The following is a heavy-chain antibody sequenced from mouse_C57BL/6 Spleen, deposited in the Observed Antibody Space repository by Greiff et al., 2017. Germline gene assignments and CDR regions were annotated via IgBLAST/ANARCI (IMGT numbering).Heavy chain of an antibody. D-gene: IGHD1-1*01. V-gene: IGHV1-81*01. Sequence: VKLQQSGAELARPGASVKLSCKASGYTFTSYGISWVKQRPGQGLEWIGEIYPRSGNTYYNEKFKGKATLTADKSSSTAYMELRSLTSEDSAVYFCALYYGSSYGYFDVWGTGTTVTVAS. CDR2: IYPRSGNT. CDR3: ALYYGSSYGYFDV. J-gene: IGHJ1*03. CDR1: GYTFTSYG.